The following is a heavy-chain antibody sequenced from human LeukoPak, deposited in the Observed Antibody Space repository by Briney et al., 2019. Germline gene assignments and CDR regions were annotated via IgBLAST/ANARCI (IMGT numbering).Heavy chain of an antibody. D-gene: IGHD4-17*01. J-gene: IGHJ4*02. CDR2: ISGSGGST. V-gene: IGHV3-23*01. CDR1: GFTFGSYA. Sequence: GGSLRLSCAASGFTFGSYAMSWVRQAPGKGLEWVSAISGSGGSTYYADSVKGRSTISRDNSKNTLYLQMNSLRAEDTAVYYCAKGLGYYFDYWGQGTLVTVSS. CDR3: AKGLGYYFDY.